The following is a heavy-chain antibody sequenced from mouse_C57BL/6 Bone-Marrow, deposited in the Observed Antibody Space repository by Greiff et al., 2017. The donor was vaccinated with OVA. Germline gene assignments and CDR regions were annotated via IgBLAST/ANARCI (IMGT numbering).Heavy chain of an antibody. D-gene: IGHD2-3*01. V-gene: IGHV14-4*01. CDR1: GFNIKDDY. Sequence: EVQLVESGAELVRPGASVKLSCTASGFNIKDDYMHWVKQRPEQGLEWIGWIDPENGDTEYASKFQGKATITADTSSNTAYLQLSSLTSEDTAVYYCIIYDGYYWYFDVWGTGTTVTVSS. CDR3: IIYDGYYWYFDV. CDR2: IDPENGDT. J-gene: IGHJ1*03.